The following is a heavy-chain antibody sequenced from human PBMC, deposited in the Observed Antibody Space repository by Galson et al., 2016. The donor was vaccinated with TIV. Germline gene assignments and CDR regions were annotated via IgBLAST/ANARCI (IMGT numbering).Heavy chain of an antibody. V-gene: IGHV3-30*03. CDR1: GFTFSGYS. Sequence: SLRLSCAASGFTFSGYSMDWVRQAPGKGLEWVAVTLYDGTKKFYADSVKGRFTISKDNSKNTVSLEMNSLRLEDTAVYYCARDPRVYGDYLLAYFDYWGQGTLLTVSS. CDR3: ARDPRVYGDYLLAYFDY. D-gene: IGHD4-17*01. CDR2: TLYDGTKK. J-gene: IGHJ4*02.